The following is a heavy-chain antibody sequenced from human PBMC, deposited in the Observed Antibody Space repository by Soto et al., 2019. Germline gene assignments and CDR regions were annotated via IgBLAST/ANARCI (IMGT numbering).Heavy chain of an antibody. CDR1: GGSISSYY. J-gene: IGHJ3*02. CDR2: IYYSGST. CDR3: ATGGIVVVRDAFDI. D-gene: IGHD3-22*01. Sequence: SETLSLTCTVSGGSISSYYWSWIRQPPGKGLEWIGYIYYSGSTNYNPSLKRRVTISVDTSKNQFSLKLSSVTAADTAVYYCATGGIVVVRDAFDIWGQGTMVTVSS. V-gene: IGHV4-59*01.